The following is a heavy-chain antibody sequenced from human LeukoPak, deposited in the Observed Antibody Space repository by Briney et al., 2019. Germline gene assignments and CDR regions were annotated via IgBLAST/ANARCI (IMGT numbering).Heavy chain of an antibody. CDR1: GGSISSYY. CDR2: FYISGST. Sequence: SETLSLTCTVSGGSISSYYWSWIRQPAGKGLEWIGRFYISGSTDYNPALKSRVTISADTSKNQFSLSLTSVTAADTAVYYCARDPNAALWGQGTLVTVSS. V-gene: IGHV4-4*07. CDR3: ARDPNAAL. J-gene: IGHJ4*02.